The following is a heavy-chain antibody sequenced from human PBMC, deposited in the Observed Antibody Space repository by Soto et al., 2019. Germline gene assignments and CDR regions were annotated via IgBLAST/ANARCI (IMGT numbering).Heavy chain of an antibody. CDR2: MNPNSGNT. D-gene: IGHD2-15*01. CDR1: GYTFTSYD. CDR3: ARGRRRGYCSGGSCYGSDAFDI. J-gene: IGHJ3*02. Sequence: GASVKVSCKASGYTFTSYDINWVRQATGQGLEWMGWMNPNSGNTGYAQKFQGRVTMTRNTSISTAYMELSSLRSEDTAVYYCARGRRRGYCSGGSCYGSDAFDIWGQGTMVTVSS. V-gene: IGHV1-8*01.